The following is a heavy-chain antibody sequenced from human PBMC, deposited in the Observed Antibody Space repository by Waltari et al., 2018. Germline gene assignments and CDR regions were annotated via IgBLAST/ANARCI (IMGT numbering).Heavy chain of an antibody. Sequence: QVQLVQSGAEVKKPGASVKVSCKVSGYTLTELSMHWVRQAPGKGLEWMGGFDPEDGETIYAQKFQGRVTMTEYTSTDTAYMALSSLRSEDTAVYYCATPRNRGNYYYGMDVWGQGTTVIVSS. V-gene: IGHV1-24*01. J-gene: IGHJ6*02. CDR3: ATPRNRGNYYYGMDV. D-gene: IGHD7-27*01. CDR1: GYTLTELS. CDR2: FDPEDGET.